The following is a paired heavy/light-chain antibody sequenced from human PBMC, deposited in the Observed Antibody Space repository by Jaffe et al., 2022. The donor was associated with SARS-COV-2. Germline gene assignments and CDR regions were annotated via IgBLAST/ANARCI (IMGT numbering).Heavy chain of an antibody. CDR3: ARQVAVARTYAFDI. V-gene: IGHV1-3*01. CDR2: INAGNGDK. Sequence: QVQLVQSGPEVKKPGASVKVSCKASGYSLTSNVMHWVRQAPGQRLEWMGWINAGNGDKKYSQNFQGRVTITRDTPANTAYMELGSLRSEDTAVYYCARQVAVARTYAFDIWGQGTMVTVSS. CDR1: GYSLTSNV. D-gene: IGHD6-19*01. J-gene: IGHJ3*02.
Light chain of an antibody. CDR1: QSVSSSF. CDR3: QQFGSSPYT. Sequence: EIVLTQSPGTLSLSPGERATLSCGASQSVSSSFLAWYQQKPGQAPRLLIYGASSRATGIPDRFSGSGSGTDFTLTISRLEPGDFAVYFCQQFGSSPYTFGQGTKLEIK. CDR2: GAS. V-gene: IGKV3-20*01. J-gene: IGKJ2*01.